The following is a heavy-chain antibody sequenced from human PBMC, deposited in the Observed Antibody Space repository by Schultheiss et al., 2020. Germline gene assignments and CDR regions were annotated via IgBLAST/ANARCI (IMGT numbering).Heavy chain of an antibody. V-gene: IGHV4-34*01. J-gene: IGHJ4*02. Sequence: SETLSLTCTVFGGSISGYNYCNWIRRPPGKGLEWIGEINHSGSTNYNPSLKSRVTISVDTSKNQFSLKLSSVTAADTAVYYCARKRYGSGSYGYWGQGTLVTVYS. D-gene: IGHD3-10*01. CDR2: INHSGST. CDR1: GGSISGYNY. CDR3: ARKRYGSGSYGY.